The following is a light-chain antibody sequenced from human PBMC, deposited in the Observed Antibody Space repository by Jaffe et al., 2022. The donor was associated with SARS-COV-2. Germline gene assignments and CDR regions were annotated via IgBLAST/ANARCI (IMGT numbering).Light chain of an antibody. CDR3: AAWDDSLNGHV. J-gene: IGLJ1*01. CDR1: SSNIGTNT. V-gene: IGLV1-44*01. Sequence: QSVLTQPPSASGTPGQRVTISCSGSSSNIGTNTVNWYQQLPGTAPKLLIYSNNRRPSGVPDRFSGSKSGTSASLAISGLQSGDEADYYCAAWDDSLNGHVFGTGTKVTVV. CDR2: SNN.